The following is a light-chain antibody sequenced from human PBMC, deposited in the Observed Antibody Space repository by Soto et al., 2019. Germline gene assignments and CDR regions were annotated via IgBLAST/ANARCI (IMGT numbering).Light chain of an antibody. CDR2: GPS. J-gene: IGKJ2*01. Sequence: EIVLTQSPDTLSLSPGERATLSCRASQSINSRYFAWYQQKPGQAPRLLIYGPSSRATGTPDRFSGSGSGTDFTLTISRLEPEDFAVYYCQQFGPTYTFGQGTKLEIK. V-gene: IGKV3-20*01. CDR3: QQFGPTYT. CDR1: QSINSRY.